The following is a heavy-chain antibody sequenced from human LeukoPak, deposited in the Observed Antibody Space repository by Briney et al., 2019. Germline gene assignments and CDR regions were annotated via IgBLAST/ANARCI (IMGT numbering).Heavy chain of an antibody. CDR3: ARNGLGYSSGWSKSPFDY. CDR1: GFTFSSYA. V-gene: IGHV3-23*01. J-gene: IGHJ4*02. D-gene: IGHD6-19*01. Sequence: PGGSLRLSCAASGFTFSSYAMSWVRQAPGKGLEWVSAISGSGGSTYYADSVKGRFTISRDNSRNTLYLQMNSLRAEDTAVYYCARNGLGYSSGWSKSPFDYWGQGTLVTVS. CDR2: ISGSGGST.